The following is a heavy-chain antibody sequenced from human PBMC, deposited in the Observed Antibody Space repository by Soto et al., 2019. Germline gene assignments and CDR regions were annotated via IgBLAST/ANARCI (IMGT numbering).Heavy chain of an antibody. CDR2: IYHSGST. V-gene: IGHV4-30-2*01. CDR1: GGSISSGGYS. D-gene: IGHD6-19*01. CDR3: ARAGGLGAVAVDY. J-gene: IGHJ4*02. Sequence: SETLSLTCAVSGGSISSGGYSWSWIRQPPGKGLEWIGYIYHSGSTYYNPSLKSRVTISVDRSKNQFSLKLSSVTAADTAVYYCARAGGLGAVAVDYWGRGTLVTVSS.